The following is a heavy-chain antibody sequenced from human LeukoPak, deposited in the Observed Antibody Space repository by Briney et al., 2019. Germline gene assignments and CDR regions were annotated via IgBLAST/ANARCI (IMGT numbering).Heavy chain of an antibody. CDR2: ISGSGGST. J-gene: IGHJ6*02. CDR3: AKGRQLVPYYYYGMDV. D-gene: IGHD6-6*01. CDR1: GFTFSSYA. V-gene: IGHV3-23*01. Sequence: PGGSLRLSCAASGFTFSSYAMSWVRQAPGKGLEWVSAISGSGGSTYYADSVKGRFTISRDNSKNTLYLQMNSLRAEDTAVYYCAKGRQLVPYYYYGMDVWGQGTTVTVSS.